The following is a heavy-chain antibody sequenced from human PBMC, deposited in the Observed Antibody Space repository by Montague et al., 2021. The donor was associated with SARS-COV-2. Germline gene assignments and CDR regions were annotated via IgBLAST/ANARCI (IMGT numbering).Heavy chain of an antibody. J-gene: IGHJ6*02. CDR1: GFTFSSYW. V-gene: IGHV3-7*03. CDR2: IKPDGGER. CDR3: ARDSRTVGATGGMDV. Sequence: SLRLSCAASGFTFSSYWMSWVRQTPGKGLEWVANIKPDGGERHYVDSVKGRFTISRDNAKNSLNLQMDSLRAEDTALYYCARDSRTVGATGGMDVWGQGTTVIVSS. D-gene: IGHD1-26*01.